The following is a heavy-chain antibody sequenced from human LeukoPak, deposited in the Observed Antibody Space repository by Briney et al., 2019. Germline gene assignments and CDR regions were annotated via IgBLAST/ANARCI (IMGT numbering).Heavy chain of an antibody. CDR1: GASVNSYY. J-gene: IGHJ4*02. V-gene: IGHV4-59*02. CDR2: ISDSGRT. Sequence: ASEILSLTCTVSGASVNSYYWDWIRQPPGKGLEWIGCISDSGRTYYNPSLKSRVTISLGTSNNQFSLRLTSVTAADSAMYYCTKGYYEPFDSWGQGTLVTVSS. CDR3: TKGYYEPFDS. D-gene: IGHD3-22*01.